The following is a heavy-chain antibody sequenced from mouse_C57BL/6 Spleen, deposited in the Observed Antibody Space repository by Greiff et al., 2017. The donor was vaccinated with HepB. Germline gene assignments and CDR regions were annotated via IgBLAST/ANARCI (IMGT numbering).Heavy chain of an antibody. CDR2: IYPGSGNT. CDR1: GYTFTDYY. V-gene: IGHV1-76*01. J-gene: IGHJ2*01. Sequence: VHLVESGAELVRPGASVKLSCKASGYTFTDYYINWVKQRPGQGLEWIARIYPGSGNTYYNEKFKGKATLTAEKSSSTAYMQLSSLTSEDSAVYFCARLPYGSGAYFDYWGQGTTLTVSS. CDR3: ARLPYGSGAYFDY. D-gene: IGHD1-1*01.